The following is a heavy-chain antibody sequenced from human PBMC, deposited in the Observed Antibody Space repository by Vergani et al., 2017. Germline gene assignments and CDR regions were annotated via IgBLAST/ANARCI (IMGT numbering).Heavy chain of an antibody. CDR3: AKEGGGYCSGGTCYPEY. J-gene: IGHJ4*02. CDR1: GFTFSNFG. CDR2: IRFDGSNQ. V-gene: IGHV3-30*02. Sequence: QIQLVESGGGVVQPGGSLRLSCAASGFTFSNFGIHWVRQAPGKGLEWVAFIRFDGSNQYYADSVKGRFTISRDNTRNTADLQMNSLRPEDTAVYYCAKEGGGYCSGGTCYPEYWGQGTLVIVSS. D-gene: IGHD2-15*01.